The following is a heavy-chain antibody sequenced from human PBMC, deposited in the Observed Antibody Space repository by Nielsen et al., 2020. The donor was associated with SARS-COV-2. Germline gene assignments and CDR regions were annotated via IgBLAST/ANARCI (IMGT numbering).Heavy chain of an antibody. CDR3: AIILNYYDSTDYADGPFDT. J-gene: IGHJ3*02. CDR1: GFTVSSYG. D-gene: IGHD3-22*01. V-gene: IGHV3-30*03. CDR2: ISYDGTNE. Sequence: GGSLRLSCAASGFTVSSYGMHWVRQAPGRGLEWVAVISYDGTNEHYADSVKGRFIVSRDNPNNTMYLQMNSLRPEDTAVYYCAIILNYYDSTDYADGPFDTWGQGTMFTVSS.